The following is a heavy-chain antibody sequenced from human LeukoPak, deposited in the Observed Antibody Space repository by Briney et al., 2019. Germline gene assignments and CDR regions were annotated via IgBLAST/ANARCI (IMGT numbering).Heavy chain of an antibody. CDR1: GFTFSSYA. J-gene: IGHJ4*02. CDR3: ARAPVWFGEFSSADY. D-gene: IGHD3-10*01. V-gene: IGHV3-30*04. Sequence: PGGSLRLSCAASGFTFSSYAMHWVRQAPGKGLEWVAVISYDGSNKYYADSVKGRFTISRDNSKNTLYLQMNSLRAEDTAVYYCARAPVWFGEFSSADYWGQGTLVTVSS. CDR2: ISYDGSNK.